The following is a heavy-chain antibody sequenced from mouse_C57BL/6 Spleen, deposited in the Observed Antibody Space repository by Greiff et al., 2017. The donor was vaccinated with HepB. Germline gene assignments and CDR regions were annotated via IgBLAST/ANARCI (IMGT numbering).Heavy chain of an antibody. CDR2: ISGGGGNT. D-gene: IGHD1-2*01. J-gene: IGHJ2*01. CDR1: GFTFSSYT. CDR3: ASLLLRHQLGYFDY. V-gene: IGHV5-9*01. Sequence: EVKLVESGGGLVKPGGSLKLSCAASGFTFSSYTMSWVRQTPEKRLEWVATISGGGGNTYYPDSVKGRFTISRDNAKNTLYLQMSSLRSEDTALYYCASLLLRHQLGYFDYWGQGTTLTVSS.